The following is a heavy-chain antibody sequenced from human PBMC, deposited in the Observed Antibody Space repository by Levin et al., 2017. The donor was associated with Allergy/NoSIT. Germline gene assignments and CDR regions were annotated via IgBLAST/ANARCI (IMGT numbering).Heavy chain of an antibody. D-gene: IGHD2/OR15-2a*01. V-gene: IGHV1-8*01. Sequence: GESLKISCKASGYTFTSYDLNWVRQATGQGLEWMGRMTPNTGNTVYAQKFQGRVSMTRDTSITTAYMELSSLRSEDTAVYYCARGPFYGLPYIDDWGQGTLVTVSS. CDR3: ARGPFYGLPYIDD. CDR1: GYTFTSYD. J-gene: IGHJ4*02. CDR2: MTPNTGNT.